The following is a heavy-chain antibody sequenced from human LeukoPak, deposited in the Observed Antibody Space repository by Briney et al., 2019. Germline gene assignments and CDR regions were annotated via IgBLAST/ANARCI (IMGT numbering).Heavy chain of an antibody. CDR3: ASTDYYDSSGYPVPLDY. CDR1: GGSIGSGSYY. J-gene: IGHJ4*02. CDR2: IYTSGST. Sequence: SETLSLTCTVSGGSIGSGSYYWSWIRQPAGKGLEWIGRIYTSGSTNYNPSLKSRVTISVDTSKNQFSLKLSSVTAADTAVYYCASTDYYDSSGYPVPLDYWGQGTLVTVSS. V-gene: IGHV4-61*02. D-gene: IGHD3-22*01.